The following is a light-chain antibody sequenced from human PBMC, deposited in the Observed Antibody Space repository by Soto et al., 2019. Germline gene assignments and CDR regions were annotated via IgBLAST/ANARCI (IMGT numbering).Light chain of an antibody. J-gene: IGKJ1*01. CDR3: QQYRSWPRT. V-gene: IGKV3-15*01. CDR2: AAS. Sequence: EIVMTQSPATLSVSPGERATVSCRASQSVSSDLAWYQQKPGQTPSLLIYAASTRATGIPARFSGSGSGTEFTLTISSLQSEDFAVYSCQQYRSWPRTFGQGTKVEI. CDR1: QSVSSD.